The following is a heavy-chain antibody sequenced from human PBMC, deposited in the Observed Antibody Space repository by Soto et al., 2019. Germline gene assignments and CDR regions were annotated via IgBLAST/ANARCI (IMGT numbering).Heavy chain of an antibody. D-gene: IGHD6-13*01. CDR2: IYYSGST. J-gene: IGHJ5*02. V-gene: IGHV4-39*01. CDR3: ARRERAAGTDWWFDP. CDR1: GGSISSSSFH. Sequence: QLQLQESGPGLVKPSETLSLTCTVSGGSISSSSFHWGWIRQPPGKGLEWIGSIYYSGSTYYSPSLKSRVTISGDTSKSPFALKLGSVTAADTAVYYCARRERAAGTDWWFDPWGQGTLVTVSS.